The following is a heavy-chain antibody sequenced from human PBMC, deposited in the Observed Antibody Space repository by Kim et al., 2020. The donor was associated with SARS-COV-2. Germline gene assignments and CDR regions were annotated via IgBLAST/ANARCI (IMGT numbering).Heavy chain of an antibody. D-gene: IGHD3-10*01. V-gene: IGHV1-8*01. CDR3: ASARQYRITMVRGVPHSYYYYGMDV. Sequence: ASVKVSCKASGYTFTSYDINWVRQATGQGLEWMGWMNPNSGNTGYAQKFQGRVTMTRNTSISTAYMELSSLRSEDTAVYYCASARQYRITMVRGVPHSYYYYGMDVWGQGTTVTVSS. CDR2: MNPNSGNT. CDR1: GYTFTSYD. J-gene: IGHJ6*02.